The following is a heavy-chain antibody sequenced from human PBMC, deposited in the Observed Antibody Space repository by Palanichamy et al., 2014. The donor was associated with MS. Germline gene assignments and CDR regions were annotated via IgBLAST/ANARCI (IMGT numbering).Heavy chain of an antibody. V-gene: IGHV4-39*01. J-gene: IGHJ4*02. Sequence: QLQLQESGPGLVKPSETLSLTCTVSGGSISSSSYYWGWIRQPPGKGLEWIGSMYYSGSTHYNPSLKSRVTISADTSKNQFSLKLSSVTAADTAVYYCAGTQEYSYGSGYFDYWGQGTLVTVPS. CDR3: AGTQEYSYGSGYFDY. CDR2: MYYSGST. CDR1: GGSISSSSYY. D-gene: IGHD5-18*01.